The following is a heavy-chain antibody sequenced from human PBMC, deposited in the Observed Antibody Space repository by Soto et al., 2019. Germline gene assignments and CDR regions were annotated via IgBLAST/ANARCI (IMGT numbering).Heavy chain of an antibody. Sequence: ASVKVSCKAPGDTFTSYYMHWVRQAPGHGLEWMGVINPNGGSIRFAQKFQGRVTMTRDTSRSTVYMELRGLTSEDTAVYYCARGPPFVRRTYYDSSANDYWGQGTLVTVSS. J-gene: IGHJ4*02. D-gene: IGHD3-22*01. V-gene: IGHV1-46*01. CDR1: GDTFTSYY. CDR3: ARGPPFVRRTYYDSSANDY. CDR2: INPNGGSI.